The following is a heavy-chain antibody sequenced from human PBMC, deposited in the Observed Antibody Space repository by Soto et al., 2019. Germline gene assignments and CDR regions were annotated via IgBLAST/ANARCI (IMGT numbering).Heavy chain of an antibody. CDR1: GYTLTELS. V-gene: IGHV1-24*01. D-gene: IGHD3-9*01. J-gene: IGHJ5*02. Sequence: EASVKVSCKVSGYTLTELSMHWVRQAPGKGLEWMGGFDPEDGETIYAQKFQGRVTMTEDTSTDTAYMELSSLRSEDTAVYYCATRGDYDILTGYSLGNWFDPWGQGTLVTVSS. CDR3: ATRGDYDILTGYSLGNWFDP. CDR2: FDPEDGET.